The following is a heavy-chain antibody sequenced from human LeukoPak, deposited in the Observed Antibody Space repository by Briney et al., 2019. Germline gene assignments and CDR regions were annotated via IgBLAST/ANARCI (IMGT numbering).Heavy chain of an antibody. CDR2: ISGSGGST. CDR3: AKWGASGPYFDY. J-gene: IGHJ4*02. D-gene: IGHD1-26*01. V-gene: IGHV3-23*01. Sequence: GGSLRLSCAASGFTFSSYAMSWVRQAPGKGLEWVSAISGSGGSTYYADSVKGRFTISRDNSKNTLYLQMNSLRAKDTAVYYCAKWGASGPYFDYWGQGTLVTASS. CDR1: GFTFSSYA.